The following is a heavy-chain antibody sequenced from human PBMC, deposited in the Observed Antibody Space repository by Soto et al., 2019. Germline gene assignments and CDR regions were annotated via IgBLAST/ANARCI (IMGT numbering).Heavy chain of an antibody. J-gene: IGHJ4*02. CDR2: VSGYSDKR. CDR3: ARGWGKYFGVNDF. Sequence: WVSVKLYCNASGYTFSTFGITWVRQAPGQGLEWMGCVSGYSDKRDYSRKLQDRITLTADPSTTTSYMELRSLTSDDTAVYYCARGWGKYFGVNDFWGPGTLVTVSS. CDR1: GYTFSTFG. V-gene: IGHV1-18*01. D-gene: IGHD2-8*01.